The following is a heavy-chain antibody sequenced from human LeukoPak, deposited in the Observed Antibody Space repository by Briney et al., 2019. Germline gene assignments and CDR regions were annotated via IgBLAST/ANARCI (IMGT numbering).Heavy chain of an antibody. CDR1: GGSISSSSYY. V-gene: IGHV4-39*07. CDR2: IYYSGSS. Sequence: SETLSLTCTVSGGSISSSSYYWGWIRQPPGKGLEWIGSIYYSGSSYYTPSLKSRVTISVDTSKNQFSLKLSSVTAADTAVYYCARGPGVGAHRNFDYWGQGTLVTVSS. D-gene: IGHD1-26*01. J-gene: IGHJ4*02. CDR3: ARGPGVGAHRNFDY.